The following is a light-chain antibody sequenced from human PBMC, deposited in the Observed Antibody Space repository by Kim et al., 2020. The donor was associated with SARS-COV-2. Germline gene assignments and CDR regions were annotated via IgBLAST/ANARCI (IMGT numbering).Light chain of an antibody. CDR1: QSIGNN. V-gene: IGKV3-15*01. Sequence: SVSPRESVTLSCRARQSIGNNLAWYQQKPGQPPRLLVNGASIRATGIPARFSGSGSGTEFTLTISSLQSEDFAVYSCQQYNKWPLTFGGGTKLEI. J-gene: IGKJ4*01. CDR2: GAS. CDR3: QQYNKWPLT.